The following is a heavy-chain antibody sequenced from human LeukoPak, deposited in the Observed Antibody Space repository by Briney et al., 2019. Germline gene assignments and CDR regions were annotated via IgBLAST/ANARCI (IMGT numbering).Heavy chain of an antibody. CDR1: GDSISNYY. Sequence: SETLSLTCTVSGDSISNYYWTWIRQPAAKGLEWIGRIYTSGSTNYSPSLKSRVTMSVDTSKNQVSLNLSSVTAADTAVYYCARESSIEAICLDYWGQGTLVTVSS. D-gene: IGHD6-6*01. J-gene: IGHJ4*02. V-gene: IGHV4-4*07. CDR3: ARESSIEAICLDY. CDR2: IYTSGST.